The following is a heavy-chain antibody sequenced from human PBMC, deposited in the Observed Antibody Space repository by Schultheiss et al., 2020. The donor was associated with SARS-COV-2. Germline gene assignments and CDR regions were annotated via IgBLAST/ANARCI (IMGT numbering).Heavy chain of an antibody. J-gene: IGHJ6*03. CDR2: INHSGST. D-gene: IGHD3-3*01. CDR1: GGSFSGYY. Sequence: SETLSLTCDVYGGSFSGYYWSWIRQPPGKGLEWIGEINHSGSTNYNPSLKSRVTISVDTSKNQFSLKLSSVTAADTAVYYCARGSIFGVVLSYYYYMDVWGKGTTVTVSS. V-gene: IGHV4-34*01. CDR3: ARGSIFGVVLSYYYYMDV.